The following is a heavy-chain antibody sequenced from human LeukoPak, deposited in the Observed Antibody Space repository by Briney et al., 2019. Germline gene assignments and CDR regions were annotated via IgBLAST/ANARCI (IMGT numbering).Heavy chain of an antibody. CDR2: ISGSGGST. J-gene: IGHJ6*03. D-gene: IGHD2-15*01. CDR1: GFTFSSYA. CDR3: AKVARGYCSGGSWYSYYYMDV. Sequence: GGSLRLSCAASGFTFSSYAMSWVRQAPGKGLEWVSAISGSGGSTYYADSVRGRFTISRDNSKNTLYLQMNSLRAEDTAVYYCAKVARGYCSGGSWYSYYYMDVWGKGTTVTVSS. V-gene: IGHV3-23*01.